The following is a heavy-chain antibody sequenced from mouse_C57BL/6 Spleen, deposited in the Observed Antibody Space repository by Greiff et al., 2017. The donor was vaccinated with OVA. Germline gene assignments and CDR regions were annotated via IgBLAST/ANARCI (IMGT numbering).Heavy chain of an antibody. CDR3: ARHEGIVTTNYYAMDY. CDR2: ISSGGSYT. V-gene: IGHV5-6*01. Sequence: EVQRVESGGDLVKPGGSLKLSCAASGFTFSSYGMSWVRQTPDKRLEWVATISSGGSYTYYPDSVKGRFTISRDNAKNTLYLQMSSLKSEDTAMYYCARHEGIVTTNYYAMDYWGQGTSVTVSS. CDR1: GFTFSSYG. D-gene: IGHD2-5*01. J-gene: IGHJ4*01.